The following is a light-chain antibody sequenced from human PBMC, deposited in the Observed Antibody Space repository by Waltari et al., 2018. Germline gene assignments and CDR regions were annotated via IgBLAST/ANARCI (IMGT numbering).Light chain of an antibody. CDR3: QHYNSCSRP. J-gene: IGKJ1*01. CDR1: QSISNC. V-gene: IGKV1-5*03. CDR2: KAS. Sequence: DLQITQSPSTLSAFVGDRVTITCRASQSISNCLAWYQQRPGKAPKLLVYKASNLKSNVPSRFSGSGSGTEFTLTITRLQPDDGATYYCQHYNSCSRPFGQGTKVQIK.